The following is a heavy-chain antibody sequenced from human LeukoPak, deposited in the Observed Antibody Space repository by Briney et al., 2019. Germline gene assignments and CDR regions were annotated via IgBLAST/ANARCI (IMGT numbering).Heavy chain of an antibody. Sequence: ASVKVSCKPSGYTFTGYFIHWVRQAPGLGLEWVGWINPQNGRTKIAHKFQGRVTMTRDTSINTACLELTSLTSDDTAVYYCAKDLGRQYLVAHYWGQGTLVTV. CDR1: GYTFTGYF. V-gene: IGHV1-2*07. D-gene: IGHD2-15*01. J-gene: IGHJ4*02. CDR3: AKDLGRQYLVAHY. CDR2: INPQNGRT.